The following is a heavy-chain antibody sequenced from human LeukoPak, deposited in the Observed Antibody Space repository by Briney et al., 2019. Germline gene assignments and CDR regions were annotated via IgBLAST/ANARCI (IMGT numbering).Heavy chain of an antibody. J-gene: IGHJ4*02. CDR3: ARAYYYDSSGYSH. V-gene: IGHV3-74*01. CDR1: GFTFSNYW. CDR2: INTDGSST. D-gene: IGHD3-22*01. Sequence: PGGSLRLSCAASGFTFSNYWMHWVRQAPGKGLVWVSRINTDGSSTDYADSVKDRFTISRDNAKNSLYLQMNSLRAEDTAVYYCARAYYYDSSGYSHWGQGTLVTVSS.